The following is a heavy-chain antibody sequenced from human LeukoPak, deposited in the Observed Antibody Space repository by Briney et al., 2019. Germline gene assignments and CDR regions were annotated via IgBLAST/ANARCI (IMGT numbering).Heavy chain of an antibody. CDR2: ISWNSGSI. V-gene: IGHV3-9*01. D-gene: IGHD3-3*01. CDR3: AKGMAYDFWSGFDY. CDR1: GFTFDDYA. J-gene: IGHJ4*02. Sequence: QTGGSLRLSCAASGFTFDDYAMHWVRQAPGKGLEWVSGISWNSGSIGYADSVKGRFTISRDNAKNSLYLQMNSLRAEDTALYYCAKGMAYDFWSGFDYWGQGTLVTVSS.